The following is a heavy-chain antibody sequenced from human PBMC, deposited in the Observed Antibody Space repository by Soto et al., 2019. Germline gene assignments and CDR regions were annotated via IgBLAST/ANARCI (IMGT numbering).Heavy chain of an antibody. CDR3: ARDRAQWLVLNWFDP. CDR1: GGTFSSYA. D-gene: IGHD6-19*01. J-gene: IGHJ5*02. V-gene: IGHV1-69*05. Sequence: SVKVSCKASGGTFSSYAISWVRQAPGQGLEWMGGIIASFGTTNYSQKFQGRVTITRDKSTSTAYMELSSLRSEDTAVYYCARDRAQWLVLNWFDPWGQGTLVTVSS. CDR2: IIASFGTT.